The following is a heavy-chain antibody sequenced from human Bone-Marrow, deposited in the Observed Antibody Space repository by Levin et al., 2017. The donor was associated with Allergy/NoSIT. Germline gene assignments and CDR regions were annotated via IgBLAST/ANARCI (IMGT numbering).Heavy chain of an antibody. Sequence: PGGSLRLSCDVSGITFSRFWMAWVRQAPGKGLEWVANIKEDGNEKYYVHSVEGRFTISRDNAKNSVFLQMNSLRVEDTALYYCARDGGRHDITVSWGQGTLVTVSS. D-gene: IGHD3-3*01. V-gene: IGHV3-7*01. J-gene: IGHJ5*02. CDR2: IKEDGNEK. CDR1: GITFSRFW. CDR3: ARDGGRHDITVS.